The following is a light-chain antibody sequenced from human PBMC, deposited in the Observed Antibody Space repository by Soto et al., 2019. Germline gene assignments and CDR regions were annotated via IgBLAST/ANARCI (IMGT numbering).Light chain of an antibody. V-gene: IGLV2-11*01. CDR3: CSYTGSYTWV. J-gene: IGLJ3*02. CDR1: SSDVGGYNF. Sequence: QSALTQPRSVSGSPGQSVTISCTGTSSDVGGYNFVSWYQQCPGKAPKFMIYDVNKRPSGVPDRFSGSKSGNTASLTISGLQADDEADYYCCSYTGSYTWVFGGGTKLTVL. CDR2: DVN.